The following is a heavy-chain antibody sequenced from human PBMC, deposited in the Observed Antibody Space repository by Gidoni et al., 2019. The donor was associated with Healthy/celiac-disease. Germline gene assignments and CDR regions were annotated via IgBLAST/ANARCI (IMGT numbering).Heavy chain of an antibody. CDR3: ASPIVVVTAAYDAFDI. J-gene: IGHJ3*02. Sequence: QAQLVQSGAEVKKPGCSVKVPCKASGRTCSSYAISWVRQAPGQGLGWMGRVIPILGIANYAQKFQGRVTVTADKATSTTYMELGRLRSEDTAVYYCASPIVVVTAAYDAFDIWGQGTMVTVSS. D-gene: IGHD2-21*02. V-gene: IGHV1-69*04. CDR1: GRTCSSYA. CDR2: VIPILGIA.